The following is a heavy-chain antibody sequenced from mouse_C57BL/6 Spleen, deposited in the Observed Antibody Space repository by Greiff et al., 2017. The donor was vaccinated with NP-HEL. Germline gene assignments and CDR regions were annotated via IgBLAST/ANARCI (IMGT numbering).Heavy chain of an antibody. CDR3: ARKDGNWYFDV. CDR1: GYTFTSYW. CDR2: IYPSDSET. J-gene: IGHJ1*03. Sequence: QVQLQQPGAELVMPGASVKLSCKASGYTFTSYWMHWVKQRPGQGLEWIGNIYPSDSETHYNQKFKDKATLTVDKSSSTAYMQLSSLTSEDSAVYYCARKDGNWYFDVWGTGTTVTVSS. D-gene: IGHD2-1*01. V-gene: IGHV1-61*01.